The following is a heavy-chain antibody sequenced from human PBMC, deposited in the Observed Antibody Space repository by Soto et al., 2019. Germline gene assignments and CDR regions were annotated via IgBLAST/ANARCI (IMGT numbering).Heavy chain of an antibody. CDR3: ASDYSGYSADPEYYGVEV. J-gene: IGHJ6*02. V-gene: IGHV4-39*01. CDR2: VYYSGST. D-gene: IGHD3-22*01. Sequence: SQTLSLTCSLSRGSVTLTSYDWGWIRQPPGKGLEWIGNVYYSGSTNYNPSRKRRVTISVDTAKNQCALSLKSVTAADTAVYYCASDYSGYSADPEYYGVEVWGQGTTVTVSS. CDR1: RGSVTLTSYD.